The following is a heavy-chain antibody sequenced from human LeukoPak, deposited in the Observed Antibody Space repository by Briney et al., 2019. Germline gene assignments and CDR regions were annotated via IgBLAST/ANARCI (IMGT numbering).Heavy chain of an antibody. D-gene: IGHD6-13*01. Sequence: GASVKVSCKASGGTFSSYAISWVRQAPGQGLEWMGGIIPIFGTANYAQKFQGRVTITADESTSTAYMELSSLRSEDTAVYYCARVGAIAAASDYWGQGTLVTVSS. CDR2: IIPIFGTA. J-gene: IGHJ4*02. V-gene: IGHV1-69*01. CDR1: GGTFSSYA. CDR3: ARVGAIAAASDY.